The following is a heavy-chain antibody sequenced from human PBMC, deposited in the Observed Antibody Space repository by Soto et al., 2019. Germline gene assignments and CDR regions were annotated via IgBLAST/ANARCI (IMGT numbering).Heavy chain of an antibody. CDR1: GYTFTSYY. Sequence: ASVKVSCKASGYTFTSYYMHWVRQAPGQGLEWMGIINPSGDSDTRYSPSFQGQVTISADKSINTAYLQWSSLKASDTAMYYCARDYCSGTTCYEFDYWGQGTQVTVSS. V-gene: IGHV5-51*01. D-gene: IGHD2-2*01. J-gene: IGHJ4*02. CDR3: ARDYCSGTTCYEFDY. CDR2: INPSGDSDT.